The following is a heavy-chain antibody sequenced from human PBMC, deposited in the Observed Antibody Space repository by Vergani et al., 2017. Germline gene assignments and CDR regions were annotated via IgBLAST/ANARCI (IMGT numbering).Heavy chain of an antibody. D-gene: IGHD4-23*01. CDR2: IGTAGDT. J-gene: IGHJ4*02. V-gene: IGHV3-13*01. CDR3: ARAVSTTVGDPQGY. Sequence: EVQLVESGGGLVQPGGSLRLSCAASGFTFSSYDMHWVRQATGKGLEWVSAIGTAGDTYYPGSEKGRFTISRENAKNSLYLQMNSLRAGDTAIYYCARAVSTTVGDPQGYWGQGTLVIVSA. CDR1: GFTFSSYD.